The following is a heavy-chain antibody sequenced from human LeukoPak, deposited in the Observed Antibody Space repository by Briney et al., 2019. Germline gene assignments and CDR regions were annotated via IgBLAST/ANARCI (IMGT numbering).Heavy chain of an antibody. CDR2: INPNSGGT. Sequence: ASVKVSCNASGYTFTGYYMHWVRQAPGQGLEWMGRINPNSGGTNYAQKFQGRVTMTRDTSISTAYMELSRLRSDDTAVYYCARVKGYSSSWAFRYWGQGTLVTVSS. D-gene: IGHD6-13*01. CDR3: ARVKGYSSSWAFRY. V-gene: IGHV1-2*06. J-gene: IGHJ4*02. CDR1: GYTFTGYY.